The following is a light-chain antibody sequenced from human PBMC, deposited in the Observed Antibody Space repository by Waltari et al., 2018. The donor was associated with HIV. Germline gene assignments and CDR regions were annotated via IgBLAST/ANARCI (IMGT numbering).Light chain of an antibody. J-gene: IGKJ4*01. CDR3: QQTYTIPPT. V-gene: IGKV4-1*01. CDR1: QNVFHSSSNRNY. CDR2: WPS. Sequence: DIVMTQSPDSLAVSLGEMAPITCKSSQNVFHSSSNRNYLSWYQQKAGQPPKLISYWPSSRQSGVPDRFSGSGSGTDFTLTISSLQAEDVAVYFCQQTYTIPPTFGGGTKVEIK.